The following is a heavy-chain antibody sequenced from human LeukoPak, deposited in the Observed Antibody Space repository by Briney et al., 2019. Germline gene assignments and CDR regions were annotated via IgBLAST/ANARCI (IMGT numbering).Heavy chain of an antibody. V-gene: IGHV4-59*01. J-gene: IGHJ6*02. CDR1: GGSISSYY. D-gene: IGHD2-2*01. CDR2: IYYSGST. CDR3: ARDPGLEYQLPGYGMDV. Sequence: PSETLSLTCTVSGGSISSYYWSWIRQPPGKGLEWIGYIYYSGSTNYNPSLKSRVTISVDTSKNQFSLKLSSVTAADTAVYYCARDPGLEYQLPGYGMDVWGQGATVTVSS.